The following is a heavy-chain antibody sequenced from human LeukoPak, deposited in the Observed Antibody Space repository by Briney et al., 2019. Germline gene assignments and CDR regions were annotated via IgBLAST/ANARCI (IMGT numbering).Heavy chain of an antibody. CDR2: ISGSGGST. Sequence: GGSLRLSCAASGFTFSSYAMSWVRQAPGKGLEWVSAISGSGGSTYYADSVKGRFTISRDNSKNTLYLQMNSLRAEDTAVYYCAKRGRGSYSGYYYYGMDVWGQGTTVTVSS. D-gene: IGHD1-26*01. CDR3: AKRGRGSYSGYYYYGMDV. V-gene: IGHV3-23*01. CDR1: GFTFSSYA. J-gene: IGHJ6*02.